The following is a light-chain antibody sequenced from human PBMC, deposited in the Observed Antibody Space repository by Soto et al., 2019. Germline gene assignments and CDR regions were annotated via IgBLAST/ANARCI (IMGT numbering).Light chain of an antibody. Sequence: DIQMTQSPSTLSGSVGDRVTITCRASQTISSWLAWYQQKPGKAPKLLIYHASILETAVPSRFSGNGSGTEFTLTISSLQPGDFATYYCQQYNSYSFGQGTKVDIK. CDR1: QTISSW. V-gene: IGKV1-5*01. J-gene: IGKJ1*01. CDR3: QQYNSYS. CDR2: HAS.